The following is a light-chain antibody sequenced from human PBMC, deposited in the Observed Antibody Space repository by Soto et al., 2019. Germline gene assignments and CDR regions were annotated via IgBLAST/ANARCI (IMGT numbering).Light chain of an antibody. CDR3: SSFTTSNTVL. CDR1: NSDIGAYNS. V-gene: IGLV2-14*01. J-gene: IGLJ2*01. CDR2: EVA. Sequence: QSVLTQPASVSGSPGQSITISCTGTNSDIGAYNSVSWYQQHPGTAPKLMISEVANRPSGISNRFSGSKSANTASLTISGLQAEDAADYYCSSFTTSNTVLFGGGTQLTVL.